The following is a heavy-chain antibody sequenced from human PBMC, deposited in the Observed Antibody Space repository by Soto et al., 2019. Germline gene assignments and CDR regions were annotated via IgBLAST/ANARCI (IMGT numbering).Heavy chain of an antibody. D-gene: IGHD3-3*01. CDR1: GFTFSSYA. Sequence: GGSLRLSCAASGFTFSSYAMSWVRQAPGKGLEWVSAISGSGGSTYYADSVKGRFTISRDNSKNTLYLQMNSLRAEDTAVYYCAGGEWLLAYYGMDMWVQETTITVSS. CDR3: AGGEWLLAYYGMDM. J-gene: IGHJ6*02. V-gene: IGHV3-23*01. CDR2: ISGSGGST.